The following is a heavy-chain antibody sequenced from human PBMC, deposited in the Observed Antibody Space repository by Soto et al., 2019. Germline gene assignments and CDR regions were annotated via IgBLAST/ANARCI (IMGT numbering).Heavy chain of an antibody. V-gene: IGHV1-18*04. CDR1: GYTFTSYG. CDR2: ISAYNGNT. CDR3: ARDKPRDCSSTSCYLYYFDY. J-gene: IGHJ4*02. Sequence: QVQLVQSGAEVKKPGASVKVSCKASGYTFTSYGISWVRQAPGQGLEWMGWISAYNGNTNYAQKLQGRVTMITDTSTSTAYMELRSLRSDDTAVYYCARDKPRDCSSTSCYLYYFDYWGQGTLVTVSS. D-gene: IGHD2-2*01.